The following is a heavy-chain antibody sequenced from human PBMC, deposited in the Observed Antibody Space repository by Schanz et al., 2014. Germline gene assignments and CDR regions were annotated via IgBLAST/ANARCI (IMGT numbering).Heavy chain of an antibody. J-gene: IGHJ4*02. Sequence: QVQLQQWGAGLLKPSETLSLTCAVYGGSFSGYYWSWIRQPPGKGLEWIGEINHSGSTNYNPSLKSRVTIPGDTPKTHFSRKVRSVTAADTAVYYCARARGSNRGPRKYYFDYWGQGTLVTVSS. V-gene: IGHV4-34*01. CDR2: INHSGST. CDR3: ARARGSNRGPRKYYFDY. CDR1: GGSFSGYY.